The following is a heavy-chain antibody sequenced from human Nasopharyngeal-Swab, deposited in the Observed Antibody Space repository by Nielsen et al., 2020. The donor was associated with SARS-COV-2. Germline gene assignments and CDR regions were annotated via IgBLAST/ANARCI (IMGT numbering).Heavy chain of an antibody. D-gene: IGHD6-19*01. CDR3: ARQVGQWLVLVSWFDP. V-gene: IGHV4-39*01. CDR2: IYYSGST. Sequence: GSLRLSCTVSGGSISSSSYYWGWIRQPPGKGLEWIGSIYYSGSTYYNPSLKSRVTISVDTSKNQFSLKLSSVTAADTAVYYCARQVGQWLVLVSWFDPWGQGTLVTVSS. J-gene: IGHJ5*02. CDR1: GGSISSSSYY.